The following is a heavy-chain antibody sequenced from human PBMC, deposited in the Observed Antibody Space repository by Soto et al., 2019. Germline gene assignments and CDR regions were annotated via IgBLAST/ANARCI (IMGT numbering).Heavy chain of an antibody. CDR1: GFTFSNYY. V-gene: IGHV3-11*06. CDR3: ARSLVTSGYYYIFDH. D-gene: IGHD3-22*01. Sequence: GGSLRLSCAASGFTFSNYYISWIRQAPGKGLEWLSYISTGSGHTNYADSVKGRFTISRDNAKNSLYLQMNSLRDEDTAVYYCARSLVTSGYYYIFDHWGQGTLVTVSS. CDR2: ISTGSGHT. J-gene: IGHJ4*02.